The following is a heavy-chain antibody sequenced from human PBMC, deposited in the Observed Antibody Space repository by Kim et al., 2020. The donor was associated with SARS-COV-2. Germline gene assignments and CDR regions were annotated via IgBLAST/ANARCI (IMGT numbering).Heavy chain of an antibody. CDR3: ARDNDLSYAY. V-gene: IGHV3-74*01. J-gene: IGHJ4*02. D-gene: IGHD2-2*01. CDR2: INGDGTAT. Sequence: GGSLRPSCVASGLTFRTSWMHWVRQTPGKGLIWVSHINGDGTATSYADSVRGRFTISRDNAKNTLYLQMNSLTVEDTAVYYCARDNDLSYAYWGQGTLVSVSS. CDR1: GLTFRTSW.